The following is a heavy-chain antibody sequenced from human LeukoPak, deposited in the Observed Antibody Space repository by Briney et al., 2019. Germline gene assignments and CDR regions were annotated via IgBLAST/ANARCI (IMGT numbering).Heavy chain of an antibody. D-gene: IGHD3-9*01. CDR3: ARVVRYFDWLPHGMDV. CDR2: IYYSGST. J-gene: IGHJ6*04. Sequence: SETLSLTCTVSGGSISSGGYYWSWIRQHPGKGLEWIGYIYYSGSTYYNPSLKSRVTISVDTSKNQFSLKLSSVTAADTAVYYCARVVRYFDWLPHGMDVWGKGTTVTVSS. CDR1: GGSISSGGYY. V-gene: IGHV4-31*03.